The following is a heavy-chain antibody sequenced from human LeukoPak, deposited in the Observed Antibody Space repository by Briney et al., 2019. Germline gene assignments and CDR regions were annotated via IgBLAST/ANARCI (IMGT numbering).Heavy chain of an antibody. D-gene: IGHD3-22*01. V-gene: IGHV3-7*04. J-gene: IGHJ4*02. CDR3: ARAYDGTGSGDY. CDR2: IKQDGTEK. Sequence: GGSLRLSCAASGFTFSSYGMSWVRQAPGKGLEWLANIKQDGTEKYYVDSVKGRFTISRDNAKNSLYLQMNSLRDEDTAVYYCARAYDGTGSGDYWGQGTLVTVSS. CDR1: GFTFSSYG.